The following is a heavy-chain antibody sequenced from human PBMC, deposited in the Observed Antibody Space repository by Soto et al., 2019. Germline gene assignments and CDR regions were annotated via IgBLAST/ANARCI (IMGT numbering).Heavy chain of an antibody. V-gene: IGHV1-69*13. J-gene: IGHJ4*02. D-gene: IGHD2-15*01. CDR1: GGTFSSYA. CDR2: IIPIFGTA. Sequence: AVNVSCKASGGTFSSYAISWVRQAPGQGLEWMGGIIPIFGTANYAQKFQGRVTITADESTRKAYMELSSLRSEDTAVYYCARALREGSAPSDWGQGNLVTVSS. CDR3: ARALREGSAPSD.